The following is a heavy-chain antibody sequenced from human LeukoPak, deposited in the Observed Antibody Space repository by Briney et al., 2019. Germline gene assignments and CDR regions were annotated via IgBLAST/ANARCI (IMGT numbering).Heavy chain of an antibody. CDR1: GGSISSDY. D-gene: IGHD1-26*01. J-gene: IGHJ4*02. CDR2: IYYSGST. V-gene: IGHV4-59*08. CDR3: TRHQWGSGSNC. Sequence: SETLSLTCTVSGGSISSDYWSWIRQPPGKGLELIGYIYYSGSTSYNPSLKSRDTISVDTSKNQFSLKLSSVTAADTAVYYCTRHQWGSGSNCWGQGTLVTVSS.